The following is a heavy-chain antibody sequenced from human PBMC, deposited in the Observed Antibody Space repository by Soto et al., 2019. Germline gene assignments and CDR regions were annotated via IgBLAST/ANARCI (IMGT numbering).Heavy chain of an antibody. D-gene: IGHD2-21*01. CDR2: INHLGSI. CDR3: ARGGISHWAYFYYMDV. J-gene: IGHJ6*03. CDR1: GGSLSDYF. Sequence: PSVTLSLTCVVSGGSLSDYFWILLRQPPGMALEWIGEINHLGSINYNPSLKSRVTMSVDTSKNQFSLTLNSVTAADTATYYCARGGISHWAYFYYMDVWDRGTTVTVSS. V-gene: IGHV4-34*01.